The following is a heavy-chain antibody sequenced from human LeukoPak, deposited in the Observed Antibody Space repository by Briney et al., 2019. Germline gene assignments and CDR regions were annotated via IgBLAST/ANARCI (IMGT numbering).Heavy chain of an antibody. V-gene: IGHV3-15*01. Sequence: GGSLRLSCAASGFTFSNAWMSWVRQAPGKGLEWVGRIKSKTDGGTTDYAAPVKGRFTISRDDSKNTLYLQMNSLKTEDTAVYYCTTDQIAVAGTALDYWGQGTLVTVSS. CDR2: IKSKTDGGTT. J-gene: IGHJ4*02. CDR1: GFTFSNAW. D-gene: IGHD6-19*01. CDR3: TTDQIAVAGTALDY.